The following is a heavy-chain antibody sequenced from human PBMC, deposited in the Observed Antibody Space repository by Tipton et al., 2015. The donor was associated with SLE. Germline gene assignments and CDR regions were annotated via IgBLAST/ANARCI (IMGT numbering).Heavy chain of an antibody. V-gene: IGHV3-23*01. D-gene: IGHD1-1*01. Sequence: SLRLSCAASGFTFSKNGMSWVRQAPGKGLEWVSSISATGDSTYYADSVKGRFTISTDNAKNTLYLQMSSLRAEDTAVYYCVRATTGTRMDVWGQGTTVTVSS. CDR1: GFTFSKNG. CDR3: VRATTGTRMDV. CDR2: ISATGDST. J-gene: IGHJ6*02.